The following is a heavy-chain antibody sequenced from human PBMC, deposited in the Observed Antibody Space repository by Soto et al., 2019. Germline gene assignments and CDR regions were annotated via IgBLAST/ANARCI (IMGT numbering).Heavy chain of an antibody. J-gene: IGHJ4*02. V-gene: IGHV3-23*01. Sequence: SVGSLRLSCAASGFTFSSFAMSWVRQAPGKGLDWVSAISGSGGSTYSADSVEGRFTISRDNSKNTLYLQMSSLRAEDTAVYYCARGLSAGKGSPPDFWGQGSLVTVSS. CDR1: GFTFSSFA. CDR3: ARGLSAGKGSPPDF. CDR2: ISGSGGST. D-gene: IGHD6-13*01.